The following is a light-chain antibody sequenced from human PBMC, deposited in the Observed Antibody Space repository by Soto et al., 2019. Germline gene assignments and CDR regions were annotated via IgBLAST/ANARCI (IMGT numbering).Light chain of an antibody. CDR3: QHYYRFPYT. V-gene: IGKV1-5*03. J-gene: IGKJ2*01. CDR2: KAS. Sequence: DIQMTQSPSTLSASVGDTVTITCRASQSISNWLAWYQQKPEQAPKLLIHKASTLESGVPSRFSGSGSGTEYTLTISSLQPDEFATFYCQHYYRFPYTFGQGTKLEIK. CDR1: QSISNW.